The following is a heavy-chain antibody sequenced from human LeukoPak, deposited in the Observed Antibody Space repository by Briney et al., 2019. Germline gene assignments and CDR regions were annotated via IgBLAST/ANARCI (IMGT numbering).Heavy chain of an antibody. D-gene: IGHD2-2*01. V-gene: IGHV3-23*01. CDR2: IIGSGGST. J-gene: IGHJ6*03. Sequence: PGGSLRLSCAASGFTFSSYGMSWVRQAPGKGLEWVSAIIGSGGSTYYADSVKGRFTISRDNSKNTLYLQMNSLRAEDTAVYYCARVASTTLSLLYYYMDVWGKGTTVTISS. CDR3: ARVASTTLSLLYYYMDV. CDR1: GFTFSSYG.